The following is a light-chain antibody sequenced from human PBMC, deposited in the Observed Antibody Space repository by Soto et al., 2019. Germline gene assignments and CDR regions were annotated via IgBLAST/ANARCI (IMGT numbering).Light chain of an antibody. V-gene: IGKV2-28*01. CDR2: LGY. Sequence: DIVVTQSPLTLPVTPGEPASISCRSSQSLLYNDTYNYLDWYLQKPGQSPQLLIYLGYHRASGVPDRFSGSGSCTDFTLKISRVEAEDFGTYYCMQALQSLTFGQGTRLEIQ. CDR3: MQALQSLT. CDR1: QSLLYNDTYNY. J-gene: IGKJ5*01.